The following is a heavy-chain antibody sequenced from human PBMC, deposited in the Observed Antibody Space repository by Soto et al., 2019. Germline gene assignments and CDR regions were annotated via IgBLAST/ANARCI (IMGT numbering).Heavy chain of an antibody. CDR3: ASQVGIPNNRVGVV. J-gene: IGHJ4*02. CDR2: INHTGSP. V-gene: IGHV4-34*01. CDR1: GGPFNNYY. D-gene: IGHD2-21*01. Sequence: QLHLQQWGAGLLKPSETLSLTCAVYGGPFNNYYWSWIRQSPTKGLEWIGEINHTGSPNYNPSLRSRATISIDTSKKQISLQLSSVTAADTAVYYCASQVGIPNNRVGVVWGQGTLVTVSS.